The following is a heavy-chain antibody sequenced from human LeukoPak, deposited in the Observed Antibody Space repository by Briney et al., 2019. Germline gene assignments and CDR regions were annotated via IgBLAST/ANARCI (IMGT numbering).Heavy chain of an antibody. CDR2: IGANSAI. Sequence: PGGSLRLSCAAPGFTFSDYSMNWVRQAPGKGLEWVSYIGANSAIYYADSVKGRFPISRDNAKNSLSLQMNSLRDDDTAVYYCAREGYYGAFDIWGQGTMVTVSS. CDR1: GFTFSDYS. D-gene: IGHD3-10*01. V-gene: IGHV3-48*02. CDR3: AREGYYGAFDI. J-gene: IGHJ3*02.